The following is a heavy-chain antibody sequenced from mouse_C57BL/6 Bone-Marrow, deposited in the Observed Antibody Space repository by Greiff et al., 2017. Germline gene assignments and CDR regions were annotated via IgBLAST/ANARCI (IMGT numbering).Heavy chain of an antibody. J-gene: IGHJ3*01. CDR3: ARSGNDYSWFAY. CDR1: GYTFTSYG. Sequence: QVQLKKSGAELARPGASVKLSCKASGYTFTSYGISWVKQRTGQGLEWIGEIYPRSGNTYYNEKFKGKATLTADKSSSTAYMELRSLTSEDSAVYFCARSGNDYSWFAYWGQGTLVTVSA. CDR2: IYPRSGNT. D-gene: IGHD2-4*01. V-gene: IGHV1-81*01.